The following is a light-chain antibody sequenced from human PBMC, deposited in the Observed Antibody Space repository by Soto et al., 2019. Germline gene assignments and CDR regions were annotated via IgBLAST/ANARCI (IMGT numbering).Light chain of an antibody. CDR2: EVS. CDR3: TSFTTISTWV. V-gene: IGLV2-14*01. J-gene: IGLJ3*02. Sequence: HSALTQPASVSGSPGQSITISCTGTSSDVGGYNYVSWFQQHPGKAPKLKIYEVSNRPSGVSNRFSGSKSGNTASLTISELQAEDEADYYCTSFTTISTWVFGGGTKLTVL. CDR1: SSDVGGYNY.